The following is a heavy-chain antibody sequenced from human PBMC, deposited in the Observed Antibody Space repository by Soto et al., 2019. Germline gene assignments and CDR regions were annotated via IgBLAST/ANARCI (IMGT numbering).Heavy chain of an antibody. J-gene: IGHJ4*02. CDR1: GGSISSSSYY. Sequence: SETLSLTCTVSGGSISSSSYYWGWTRQPPGKGLEWIGSIYYSGSTYYNPSLKSRVTISVDTSKNQFSLKLSSVTAADTAVYYCASLTYYYDSSGPPSFDYWGQGTLVTVSS. CDR3: ASLTYYYDSSGPPSFDY. V-gene: IGHV4-39*01. CDR2: IYYSGST. D-gene: IGHD3-22*01.